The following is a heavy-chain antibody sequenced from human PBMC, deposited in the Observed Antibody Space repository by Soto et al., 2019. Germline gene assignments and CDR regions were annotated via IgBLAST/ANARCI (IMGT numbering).Heavy chain of an antibody. CDR3: ARDGRDIVVVVYYYYYGMDV. CDR1: GFTFSSYW. D-gene: IGHD2-15*01. V-gene: IGHV3-7*03. CDR2: IKQDGSEK. Sequence: PGGSLRLSCAASGFTFSSYWMSWVRQAPGKGLEWVANIKQDGSEKYYVDSVKGRFTISRDNAKNSLYLQMNSLRAEDTAVYYCARDGRDIVVVVYYYYYGMDVWGQGTTVTVSS. J-gene: IGHJ6*02.